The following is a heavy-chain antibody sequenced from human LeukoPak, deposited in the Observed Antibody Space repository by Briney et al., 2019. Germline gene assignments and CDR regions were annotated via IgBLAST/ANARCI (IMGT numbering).Heavy chain of an antibody. D-gene: IGHD2-2*01. CDR3: ARVPAAPADDYYYYMDV. V-gene: IGHV5-51*01. CDR1: GYSFTSYW. J-gene: IGHJ6*03. Sequence: GESLKISCKGSGYSFTSYWIGWVRQMPGKGLEWMGIIYPGDSDTRYSPSFQGQVTISADKSISTAYLQWSSLKASDTAMYYCARVPAAPADDYYYYMDVWGKGTTVTVSS. CDR2: IYPGDSDT.